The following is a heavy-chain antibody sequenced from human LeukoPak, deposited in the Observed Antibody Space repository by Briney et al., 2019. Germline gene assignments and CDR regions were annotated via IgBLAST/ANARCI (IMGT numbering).Heavy chain of an antibody. D-gene: IGHD3-3*01. Sequence: PGGSLRLSCAASGFTFSSYGMHWVRQAPGKGLEWVAVISYDGSNKYYADSVKGRFTISRDNSKNTLYLQMNSLRAEDTAGYYCATSPLYDFWSGYPYNWFDPGGQGTLVTVSS. J-gene: IGHJ5*02. CDR3: ATSPLYDFWSGYPYNWFDP. V-gene: IGHV3-30*03. CDR2: ISYDGSNK. CDR1: GFTFSSYG.